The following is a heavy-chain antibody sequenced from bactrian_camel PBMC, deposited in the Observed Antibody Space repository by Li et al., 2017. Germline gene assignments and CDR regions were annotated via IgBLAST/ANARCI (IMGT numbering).Heavy chain of an antibody. J-gene: IGHJ6*01. CDR1: GATQDIGC. Sequence: HVQLVESGGESVQAGGSLRLSCVASGATQDIGCMGWFRQVPGKEREAVAGIYTGDGKTNYADSVKGRFTIVRDVAKNSLYLQMDKLEPEDTAMYYCAAARTSSEGAWQRLYLGYRGQGTQVTVS. CDR3: AAARTSSEGAWQRLYLGY. V-gene: IGHV3S54*01. D-gene: IGHD4*01. CDR2: IYTGDGKT.